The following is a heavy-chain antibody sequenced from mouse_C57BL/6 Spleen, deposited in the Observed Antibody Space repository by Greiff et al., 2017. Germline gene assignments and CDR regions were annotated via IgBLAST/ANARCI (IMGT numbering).Heavy chain of an antibody. J-gene: IGHJ1*03. D-gene: IGHD2-2*01. CDR1: GYTFTTYP. CDR2: FHPYNDDT. CDR3: ARRGYYGYDEDWYFDV. Sequence: QVQLQQSGAELVKPGASVKMSCKASGYTFTTYPIEWMKQNHGKSLEWIGNFHPYNDDTKYNEKFKGKATLTVEQSSSTVYLELSRLTSDDSAVYYCARRGYYGYDEDWYFDVWGTGTTVTVSS. V-gene: IGHV1-47*01.